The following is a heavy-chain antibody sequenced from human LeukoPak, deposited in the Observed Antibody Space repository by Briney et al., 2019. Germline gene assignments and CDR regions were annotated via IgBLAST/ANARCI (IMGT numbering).Heavy chain of an antibody. J-gene: IGHJ4*02. CDR3: AKGGGYYNCFDY. CDR2: ISYDGSNK. D-gene: IGHD3-22*01. V-gene: IGHV3-30*18. CDR1: GFTFSAYS. Sequence: PGGSLRLSCAASGFTFSAYSMNWVSQAPGKGLEWVAVISYDGSNKYYADSVKGRFTISRDNSKNTLYLQMNSLRAEDTAVYYCAKGGGYYNCFDYWGQGTLVTVSS.